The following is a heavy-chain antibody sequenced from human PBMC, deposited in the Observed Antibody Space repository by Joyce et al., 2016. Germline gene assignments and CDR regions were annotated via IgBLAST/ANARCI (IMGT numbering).Heavy chain of an antibody. Sequence: EVQLVQSGAEVKKPGATVKISCKVSGYTFTDYYMHWVQQAPGKGREWMGLVDTEDGETLYAEKFQGRVTITAGTSTDTAYMELSSLRSEDTAVYYCATVDYYYGSGTPRDYYYYMDVWGKGTTVTVSS. CDR2: VDTEDGET. V-gene: IGHV1-69-2*01. CDR3: ATVDYYYGSGTPRDYYYYMDV. J-gene: IGHJ6*03. CDR1: GYTFTDYY. D-gene: IGHD3-10*01.